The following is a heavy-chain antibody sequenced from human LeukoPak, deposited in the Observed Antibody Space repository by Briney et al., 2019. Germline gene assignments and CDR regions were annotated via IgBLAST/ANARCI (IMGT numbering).Heavy chain of an antibody. CDR3: ARHRGSLKTGYSPKNPLDV. CDR1: GASLSGSQYY. CDR2: IFYTGST. D-gene: IGHD3-9*01. V-gene: IGHV4-39*01. J-gene: IGHJ3*01. Sequence: SETLSLTCSVSGASLSGSQYYWGWIRQPPGRPLQWIATIFYTGSTLYNPSLSSRVSLSVDTSKKQSSLRLTSVTAADSALYYCARHRGSLKTGYSPKNPLDVWGQGTMVTVSS.